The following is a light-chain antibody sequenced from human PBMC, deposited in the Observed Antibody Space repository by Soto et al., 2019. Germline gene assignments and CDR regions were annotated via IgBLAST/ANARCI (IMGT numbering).Light chain of an antibody. Sequence: AIRMTQSPSSFSASTGDRLSITCQATQDIGTYLAWYQQIPGKAPKLLIYDASTLQTRVPSRFSGSGSGTEFTLTISSLQPDDFATYYCQQYNSHSKTFGQGTKVDIK. CDR1: QDIGTY. J-gene: IGKJ1*01. CDR3: QQYNSHSKT. V-gene: IGKV1-8*01. CDR2: DAS.